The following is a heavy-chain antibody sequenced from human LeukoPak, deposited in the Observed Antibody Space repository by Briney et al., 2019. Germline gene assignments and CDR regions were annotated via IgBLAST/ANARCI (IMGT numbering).Heavy chain of an antibody. V-gene: IGHV4-4*02. CDR3: ARAPYDSSGYYWYFDL. CDR2: IYHSGST. CDR1: GGSISSSNW. Sequence: SETLSLTCAVSGGSISSSNWWGWVRQPPGKGLEWIGEIYHSGSTNYNPSLKSRVTISVDTSNNQFSLRLSSVTAADTAVYYCARAPYDSSGYYWYFDLWGRGTLVTVSS. J-gene: IGHJ2*01. D-gene: IGHD3-22*01.